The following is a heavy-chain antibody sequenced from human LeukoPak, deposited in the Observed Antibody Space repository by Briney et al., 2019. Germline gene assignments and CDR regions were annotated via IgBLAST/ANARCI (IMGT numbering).Heavy chain of an antibody. Sequence: GGSLRLSCAASRFTSSNYAMSWVRQAPGKGLEWVSAITGNGDYTDYADSVKGRFTISRDNSKNTAYLQMNSLRAEDTAVYYCARDYDFWSGYQYYFDYWGQGTLVTVSS. CDR2: ITGNGDYT. J-gene: IGHJ4*02. CDR1: RFTSSNYA. CDR3: ARDYDFWSGYQYYFDY. D-gene: IGHD3-3*01. V-gene: IGHV3-23*01.